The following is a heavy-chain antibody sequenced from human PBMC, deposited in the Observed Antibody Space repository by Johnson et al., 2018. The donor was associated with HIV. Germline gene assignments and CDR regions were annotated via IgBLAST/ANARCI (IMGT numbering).Heavy chain of an antibody. V-gene: IGHV3-30*19. CDR1: VFTFSSYG. CDR3: AKDLFYDPHAFDI. Sequence: QVQLVESGGGVVQPGGSLRLSCAASVFTFSSYGMHWVRQAPGKGLEWVALISYDGIKTDGGTTEYAAPVKGRFTISRDDSKNTLYLQMNSLRAEDTALYYCAKDLFYDPHAFDIWGQGTMVTVSS. D-gene: IGHD2/OR15-2a*01. J-gene: IGHJ3*02. CDR2: ISYDGIKTDGGTT.